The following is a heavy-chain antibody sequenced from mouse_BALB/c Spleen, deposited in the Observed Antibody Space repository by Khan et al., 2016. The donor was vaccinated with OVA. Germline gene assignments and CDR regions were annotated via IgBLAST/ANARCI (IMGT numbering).Heavy chain of an antibody. Sequence: EVQLQESGPGLVKPSQTVSLTCTVTGISITSGNYRWSWIRQFPGNKLEWIGNIYYSGTVTYNPSLTSRTTITRDTSKHQFFLDMNSLTAENTATYYCARDDGSLYWFFDVWGAGTTVTVSS. D-gene: IGHD1-1*01. CDR2: IYYSGTV. V-gene: IGHV3-5*02. J-gene: IGHJ1*01. CDR3: ARDDGSLYWFFDV. CDR1: GISITSGNYR.